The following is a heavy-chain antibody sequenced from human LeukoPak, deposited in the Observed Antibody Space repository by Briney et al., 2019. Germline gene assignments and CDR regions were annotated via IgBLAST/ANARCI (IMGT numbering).Heavy chain of an antibody. V-gene: IGHV3-30*02. Sequence: PGGSLRLSCAASGFTFSSYGMHWVRQAPGKGLEWVAFIRYDGSNKYYADSVKGRFTISRDNSKNTLYLQMNSLRAEDTAVYYCAKDRDSGYDMFVADYWGQGTLVTVSS. CDR1: GFTFSSYG. CDR2: IRYDGSNK. CDR3: AKDRDSGYDMFVADY. D-gene: IGHD5-12*01. J-gene: IGHJ4*02.